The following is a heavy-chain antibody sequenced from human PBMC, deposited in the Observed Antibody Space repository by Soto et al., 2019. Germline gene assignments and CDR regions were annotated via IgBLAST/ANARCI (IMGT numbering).Heavy chain of an antibody. CDR3: ARVASLQGSSWYLAWFDP. J-gene: IGHJ5*02. V-gene: IGHV1-46*01. CDR1: GYTFTSYY. D-gene: IGHD6-13*01. CDR2: INPSGGST. Sequence: ASVKVSCKASGYTFTSYYMHWVRQAPGQGLEWMGIINPSGGSTSYAQKFQGRVTMTRDTSTSTVYMELSSLRSEDTAVYYCARVASLQGSSWYLAWFDPWGQGTLVTVSS.